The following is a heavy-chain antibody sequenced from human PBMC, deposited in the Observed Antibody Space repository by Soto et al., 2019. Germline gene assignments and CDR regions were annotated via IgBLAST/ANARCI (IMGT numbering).Heavy chain of an antibody. Sequence: SQTPPPTSTVSGDSIVGGNKHRSLIRQAPGKGLEWIGYIFSSGAPYYNPSLKSRLTMSIDTSQNQFCLKIHSVTEEDTAVYFCARDPAQFDFYY. CDR1: GDSIVGGNKH. CDR3: ARDPAQFDFYY. J-gene: IGHJ6*01. CDR2: IFSSGAP. D-gene: IGHD3-16*01. V-gene: IGHV4-30-4*08.